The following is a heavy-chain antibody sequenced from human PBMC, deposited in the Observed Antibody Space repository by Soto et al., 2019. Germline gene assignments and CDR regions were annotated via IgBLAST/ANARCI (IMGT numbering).Heavy chain of an antibody. CDR1: GFSLSTSGVG. V-gene: IGHV2-5*02. D-gene: IGHD6-19*01. CDR3: AHRRETVAEFDY. Sequence: QITLKESGPTLVKPTQTLTLTCTFSGFSLSTSGVGVGSLRQPQGKALEWLALIYWDDDKRYTPSLKSRLTITKDTSKNQVVLTLTNMYTVDTATYYCAHRRETVAEFDYWSQGTLVTVSS. CDR2: IYWDDDK. J-gene: IGHJ4*02.